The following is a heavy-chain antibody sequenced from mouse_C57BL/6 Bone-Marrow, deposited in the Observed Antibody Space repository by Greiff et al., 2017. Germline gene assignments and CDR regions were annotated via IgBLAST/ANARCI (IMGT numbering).Heavy chain of an antibody. J-gene: IGHJ2*01. Sequence: VQLQQSGPELVKPGASVKISCKASGYAFSSSWMNWVKQRPGKGLEWIGRIYPGDGDTNYNGKFKGKATLTAEKSSSTAYMQLSSLTSEDSAVXFCAKENYYGSKGYWGQGTTLTVSS. V-gene: IGHV1-82*01. D-gene: IGHD1-1*01. CDR2: IYPGDGDT. CDR1: GYAFSSSW. CDR3: AKENYYGSKGY.